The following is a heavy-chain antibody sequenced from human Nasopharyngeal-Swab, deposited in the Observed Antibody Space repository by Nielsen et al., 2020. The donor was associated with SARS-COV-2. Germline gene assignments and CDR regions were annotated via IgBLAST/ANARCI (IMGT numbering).Heavy chain of an antibody. CDR2: ISSSSSYI. Sequence: GESLKISCAVSGFSFSSYTMNWVRQAPGKGLEWVSSISSSSSYIYYADSVKGRFTISRDNAKNSLYLQMNSLRAEDTAVYYCARAPGDTIFGVVITSYYFDYWGQGTLVTVSS. V-gene: IGHV3-21*01. D-gene: IGHD3-3*01. CDR1: GFSFSSYT. CDR3: ARAPGDTIFGVVITSYYFDY. J-gene: IGHJ4*02.